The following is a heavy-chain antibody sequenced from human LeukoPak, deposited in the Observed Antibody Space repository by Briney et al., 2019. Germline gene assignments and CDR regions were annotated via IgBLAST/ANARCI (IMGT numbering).Heavy chain of an antibody. D-gene: IGHD2-15*01. V-gene: IGHV4-39*07. CDR1: GGSISSGTYY. Sequence: PSETLSLTCTVSGGSISSGTYYWGWIRQSPGKGLEWIGSVYYSGSTYYNPSLKSRVTISVDTSKNQFSLNLMSVTAADTAVYYCATDRYCSGGSCSSPNWFDPWGQGTLVTVSS. CDR2: VYYSGST. CDR3: ATDRYCSGGSCSSPNWFDP. J-gene: IGHJ5*02.